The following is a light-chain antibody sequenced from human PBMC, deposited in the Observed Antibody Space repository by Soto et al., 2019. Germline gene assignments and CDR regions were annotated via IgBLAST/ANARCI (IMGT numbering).Light chain of an antibody. CDR2: EAS. V-gene: IGKV1-27*01. J-gene: IGKJ2*01. CDR3: QNYNSAPYI. Sequence: DIQMTQSPSSLSASVGDAVTITCRASQGRSVYVAWYQQKPGKVPELLIYEASTLQSGVPSRFRGSGSGTYFTLTISSLQHEDVATYYCQNYNSAPYIFGQGTKLEIK. CDR1: QGRSVY.